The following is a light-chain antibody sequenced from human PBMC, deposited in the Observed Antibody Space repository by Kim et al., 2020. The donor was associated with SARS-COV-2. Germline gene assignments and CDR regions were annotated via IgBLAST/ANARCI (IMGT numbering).Light chain of an antibody. CDR1: NSGSKS. Sequence: SYELTQPPSVSVAPGKTARITCGGNNSGSKSVHWYQQKPGQAPVLVIYYDSDRPSGIPERFSGSNSGNTATLTISRVEAGDEADYYCQVWDSSSDHLWVFGGGPKLTVL. V-gene: IGLV3-21*04. CDR2: YDS. J-gene: IGLJ3*02. CDR3: QVWDSSSDHLWV.